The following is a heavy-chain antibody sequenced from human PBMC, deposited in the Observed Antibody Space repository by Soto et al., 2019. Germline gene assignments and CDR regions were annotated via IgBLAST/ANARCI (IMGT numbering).Heavy chain of an antibody. CDR3: ARYDYYRSSDSQSFDY. J-gene: IGHJ4*02. CDR2: INPSGGGT. CDR1: GYTFTNYD. V-gene: IGHV1-46*01. D-gene: IGHD3-22*01. Sequence: EASGKVSCKASGYTFTNYDIHWVRQAPGQGLEWMGIINPSGGGTNYAQKFQGRLTMTRDTSTTTVYMELRSLRSDDTAVYYCARYDYYRSSDSQSFDYWGQGTLVTVSS.